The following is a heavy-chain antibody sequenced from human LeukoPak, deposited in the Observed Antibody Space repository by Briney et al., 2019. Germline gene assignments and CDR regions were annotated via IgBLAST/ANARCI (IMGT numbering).Heavy chain of an antibody. CDR2: MNPKSGNT. J-gene: IGHJ5*02. Sequence: ASVKVSCKASGYTFTSYDINWVGKATGQGLEWMGWMNPKSGNTGYAQKFQGRVTMTRNTSISTAHMELSSLRSEDTAVYYCARGGDVLLWFGELLYWFDPWGQGTLVTVSS. CDR3: ARGGDVLLWFGELLYWFDP. CDR1: GYTFTSYD. V-gene: IGHV1-8*01. D-gene: IGHD3-10*01.